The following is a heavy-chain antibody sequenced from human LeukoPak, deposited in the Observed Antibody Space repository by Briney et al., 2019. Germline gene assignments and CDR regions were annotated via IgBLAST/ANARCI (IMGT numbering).Heavy chain of an antibody. CDR3: ARPHYDFWSGYYSWYFDL. CDR2: INHSGST. Sequence: PSETLSLTCAVYGGSFSGYYWSWIRQPPGKGLEWIGEINHSGSTNYNPSLKSRVTISVDTSKNQFSLKLSSVTAADTAVYYCARPHYDFWSGYYSWYFDLWGRGTLVTVSS. V-gene: IGHV4-34*01. CDR1: GGSFSGYY. D-gene: IGHD3-3*01. J-gene: IGHJ2*01.